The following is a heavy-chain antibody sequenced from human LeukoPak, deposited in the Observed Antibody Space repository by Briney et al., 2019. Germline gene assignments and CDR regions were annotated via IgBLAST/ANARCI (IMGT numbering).Heavy chain of an antibody. CDR3: ASFYGSGSYFIDY. D-gene: IGHD3-10*01. CDR2: INHSGST. V-gene: IGHV4-34*01. CDR1: GGSFSGYY. Sequence: SETLSLTCAVYGGSFSGYYWSWIRQPPGKGLEWIGEINHSGSTNYNPSLKSRVTISVDTSKNQFSLKLSSVTAADTAVYYCASFYGSGSYFIDYWGQGTLVTVSS. J-gene: IGHJ4*02.